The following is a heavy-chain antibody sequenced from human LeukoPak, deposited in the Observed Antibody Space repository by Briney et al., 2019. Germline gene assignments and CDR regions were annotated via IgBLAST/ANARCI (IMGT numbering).Heavy chain of an antibody. Sequence: GGSLRLSCAASGFTFSSYGMHWVRQAPGKGLEWVAVISYDGSNKYYADSVKGRSTISRDNSKNTLYLQMNSLRAEDTAVYYCAKVQWLVDVDAFDIWGQGTMVTVSS. CDR3: AKVQWLVDVDAFDI. CDR2: ISYDGSNK. V-gene: IGHV3-30*18. J-gene: IGHJ3*02. CDR1: GFTFSSYG. D-gene: IGHD6-19*01.